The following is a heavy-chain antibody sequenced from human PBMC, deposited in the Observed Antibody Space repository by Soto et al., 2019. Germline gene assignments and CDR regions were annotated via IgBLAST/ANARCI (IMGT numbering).Heavy chain of an antibody. CDR1: GGSFSGYY. D-gene: IGHD1-26*01. Sequence: SETLSLTCAVYGGSFSGYYWSWIRQPPGKGLEWIGEINHSGSTNYNPSLKSRVTISVDTSKNQFSLKLSSVTAADTAVYYCARHREAFYNYYYYCIDVWGKGTTVTVSS. J-gene: IGHJ6*03. CDR2: INHSGST. V-gene: IGHV4-34*01. CDR3: ARHREAFYNYYYYCIDV.